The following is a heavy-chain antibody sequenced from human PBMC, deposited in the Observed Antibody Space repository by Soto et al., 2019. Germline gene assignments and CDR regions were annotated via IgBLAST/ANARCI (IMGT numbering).Heavy chain of an antibody. V-gene: IGHV4-31*03. Sequence: QVLLQESGPGLVKPSETLSLICLVSGGSITTGGYSWSWIRQHPGKGLDWIGNIYYSGSTSYNPSLKSRLTISVDTSKNQFSLELTSVTAGDTAVDYCARDAGEQRGLDFWGQGTLVTVSS. CDR2: IYYSGST. CDR1: GGSITTGGYS. CDR3: ARDAGEQRGLDF. D-gene: IGHD3-16*01. J-gene: IGHJ4*02.